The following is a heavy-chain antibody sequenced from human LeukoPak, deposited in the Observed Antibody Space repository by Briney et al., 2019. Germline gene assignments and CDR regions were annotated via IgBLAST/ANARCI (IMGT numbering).Heavy chain of an antibody. CDR1: GFTFTSYS. CDR2: ISGSGGST. J-gene: IGHJ4*02. D-gene: IGHD3-22*01. Sequence: PGGSLRLSCAASGFTFTSYSMNWVRQAPGKGLEWVSTISGSGGSTYYADSVKGRFTISRDNSKNTLYLQMNSLRAEDTAVYYCAKADYYYDSSGYFYYFDYWGQGTLVTVSS. V-gene: IGHV3-23*01. CDR3: AKADYYYDSSGYFYYFDY.